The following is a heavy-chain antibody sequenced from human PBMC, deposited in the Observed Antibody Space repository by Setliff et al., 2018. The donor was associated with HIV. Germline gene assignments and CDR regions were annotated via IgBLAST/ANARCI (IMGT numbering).Heavy chain of an antibody. Sequence: SETLSLTCTVSGGSISSYYWSWVRQPAGKGLEWIGRFYTSESTNYNPSLKSRVTMSVDTSKNQFSLEVRYVTAADTAIYYCARGLNSYGSGSYLPLGYWGQGTLVTVSS. CDR2: FYTSEST. CDR3: ARGLNSYGSGSYLPLGY. CDR1: GGSISSYY. J-gene: IGHJ4*02. D-gene: IGHD3-10*01. V-gene: IGHV4-4*07.